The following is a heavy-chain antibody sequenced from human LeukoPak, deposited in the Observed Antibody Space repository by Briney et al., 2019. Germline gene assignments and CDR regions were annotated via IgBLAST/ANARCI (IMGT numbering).Heavy chain of an antibody. Sequence: GGSLRLSCVASGFSFNKYWMHWVRQAPGKGLVWVSRSDGDGSGTSYADSVKGRFTISGDNAKNTVYLEMNSLRAEDTAIYYCGTVFDYWGQGALVTVSS. CDR1: GFSFNKYW. V-gene: IGHV3-74*01. CDR2: SDGDGSGT. J-gene: IGHJ4*02. CDR3: GTVFDY.